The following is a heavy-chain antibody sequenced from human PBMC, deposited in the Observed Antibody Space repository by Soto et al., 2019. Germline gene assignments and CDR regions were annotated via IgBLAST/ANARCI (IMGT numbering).Heavy chain of an antibody. CDR1: GFSLSTSGVG. Sequence: QITLKESGPTLVKPTQTLTLTCTFSGFSLSTSGVGVGWIRQPPGKALEWLALIYWDDDKRYSPSLKSRLTTTKXXSXTXXVRTMTNMDPVDTATYYCAHSGPSWPPYYYYGMDVWGQGTTVTVSS. V-gene: IGHV2-5*02. J-gene: IGHJ6*02. CDR2: IYWDDDK. CDR3: AHSGPSWPPYYYYGMDV.